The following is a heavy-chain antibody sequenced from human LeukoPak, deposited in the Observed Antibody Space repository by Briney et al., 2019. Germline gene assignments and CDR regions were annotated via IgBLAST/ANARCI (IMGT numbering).Heavy chain of an antibody. J-gene: IGHJ4*02. CDR2: INPNSGGT. V-gene: IGHV1-2*02. Sequence: ASVKVSCKASGCTFTGYYMHWVRQAPGQGLEWMGWINPNSGGTNYAQKFQGRVTMTRDTSISTAYMELSRLRSDDTAVYYCARDKQLWLEYYFDYWGQGTLVTVSS. D-gene: IGHD5-18*01. CDR1: GCTFTGYY. CDR3: ARDKQLWLEYYFDY.